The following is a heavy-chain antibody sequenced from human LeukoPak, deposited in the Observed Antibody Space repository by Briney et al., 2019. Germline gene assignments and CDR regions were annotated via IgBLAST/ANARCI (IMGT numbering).Heavy chain of an antibody. CDR3: ARVGATGLNYYYYMDV. CDR2: MNPNSGNT. Sequence: PGASVKVSCKASGYTFTSYDLYWVRQATGQGLEWMGWMNPNSGNTGYAQKFQGRVTMTRNTSISTAYMELSSLRSEDTAVYYCARVGATGLNYYYYMDVWGKGPTSPSP. V-gene: IGHV1-8*01. CDR1: GYTFTSYD. D-gene: IGHD1-26*01. J-gene: IGHJ6*03.